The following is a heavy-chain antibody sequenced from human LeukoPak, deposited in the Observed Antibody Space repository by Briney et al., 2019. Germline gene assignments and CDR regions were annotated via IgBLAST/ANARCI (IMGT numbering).Heavy chain of an antibody. V-gene: IGHV1-69*04. J-gene: IGHJ5*02. Sequence: ASVKASCKASGGTFSRYAISWVRQAPGQRLKWMGRIIPILGIANHAQKFQGRVTITADKSTSTAYVELSSLRSEDTAVYCCARSGITGTTVWFDPWGQGTLVTVSS. D-gene: IGHD1-7*01. CDR2: IIPILGIA. CDR3: ARSGITGTTVWFDP. CDR1: GGTFSRYA.